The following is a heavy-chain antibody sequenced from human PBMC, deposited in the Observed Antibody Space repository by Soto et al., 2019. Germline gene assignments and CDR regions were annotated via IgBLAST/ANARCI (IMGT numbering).Heavy chain of an antibody. J-gene: IGHJ4*01. V-gene: IGHV3-7*01. D-gene: IGHD3-3*01. CDR3: ARGWTLYYDFGIGYYDY. CDR2: IQQDGSEK. CDR1: GFTFSSYW. Sequence: GGSLRLSCAASGFTFSSYWMSWVRQAPGKGLEWVANIQQDGSEKYYVDSVKGRFTISRDNAKNSLYLQMNSLRAEDTAVYYCARGWTLYYDFGIGYYDYGGQGTLVTVSS.